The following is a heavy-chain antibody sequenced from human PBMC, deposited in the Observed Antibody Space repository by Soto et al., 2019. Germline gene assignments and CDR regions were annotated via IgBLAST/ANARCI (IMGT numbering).Heavy chain of an antibody. CDR2: ISGSGGST. D-gene: IGHD2-2*01. CDR3: AKGGNIVVVPAAVDY. J-gene: IGHJ4*02. Sequence: GGSLRLSCAASGFTFSSYAMSWVRQAPGKGLEWVSAISGSGGSTYYADSVKGRFTISRDNSKNTLYLQMNSLRAEDTAVYYCAKGGNIVVVPAAVDYCGLGTLVTVSS. V-gene: IGHV3-23*01. CDR1: GFTFSSYA.